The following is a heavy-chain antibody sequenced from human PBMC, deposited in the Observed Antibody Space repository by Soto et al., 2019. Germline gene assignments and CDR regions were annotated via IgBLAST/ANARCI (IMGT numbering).Heavy chain of an antibody. Sequence: QVQLQESGPGLVKPSETLSLTCTVSGGSISNHYWSWIRQPPGKGLEWIGYIYYNGNTNYNPSLKSRVTMSVDTSKNQISLKLSSVTAEDTDVYYCTRATWYSEYWGQGTLVTVSS. V-gene: IGHV4-59*11. CDR3: TRATWYSEY. D-gene: IGHD2-21*02. CDR1: GGSISNHY. CDR2: IYYNGNT. J-gene: IGHJ4*02.